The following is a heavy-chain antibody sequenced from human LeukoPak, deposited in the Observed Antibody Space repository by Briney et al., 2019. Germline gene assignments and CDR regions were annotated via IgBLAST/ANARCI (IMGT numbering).Heavy chain of an antibody. D-gene: IGHD6-19*01. CDR2: IKSKTDGGTT. Sequence: PGGSLRLSCAASGFTFSNAWMSWVRQAPGKGLEWVGRIKSKTDGGTTDYAAPVKGRFTISRDDSKNTLYLQMNSLKTEDTAVCYCSSSGWYSSGWYRYRDYWGQGTLVTVSS. CDR1: GFTFSNAW. V-gene: IGHV3-15*01. CDR3: SSSGWYSSGWYRYRDY. J-gene: IGHJ4*02.